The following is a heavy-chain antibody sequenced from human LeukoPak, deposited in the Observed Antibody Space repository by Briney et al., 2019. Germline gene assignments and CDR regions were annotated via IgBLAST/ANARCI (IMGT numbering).Heavy chain of an antibody. CDR3: ARSRGEQPPTDYYFDY. Sequence: SETLSLTCTVSGGSISSYYWSWIRQPPGKGQEWIGYIYYSGSTNYNPSLKSRVTISVDTSKNQFSLKLSSVTAADTAVYYCARSRGEQPPTDYYFDYWGQGTLVTVSS. CDR2: IYYSGST. CDR1: GGSISSYY. J-gene: IGHJ4*02. D-gene: IGHD3-16*01. V-gene: IGHV4-59*01.